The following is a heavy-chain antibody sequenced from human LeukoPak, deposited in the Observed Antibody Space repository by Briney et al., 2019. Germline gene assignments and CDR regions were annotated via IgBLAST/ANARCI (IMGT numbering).Heavy chain of an antibody. D-gene: IGHD1-26*01. J-gene: IGHJ4*02. CDR2: IYYSGNT. CDR1: GGSISSYY. CDR3: ARKIVGATGFDY. V-gene: IGHV4-59*01. Sequence: SETLSLTCTVSGGSISSYYWSWIRQPPGKGLEWIGYIYYSGNTNYNPSLKSRVTISVDTSKNQFSLKLSSVTAADTAVYYCARKIVGATGFDYWGQGTLVTVSS.